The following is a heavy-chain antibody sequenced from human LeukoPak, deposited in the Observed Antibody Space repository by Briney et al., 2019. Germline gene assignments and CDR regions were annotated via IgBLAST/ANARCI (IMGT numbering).Heavy chain of an antibody. D-gene: IGHD6-13*01. Sequence: GGSLRLSCAASGFTFSSYEMNWVRQAPGKGLEWVSSISRSATTIYYADSVKGRFTISRDNAKNSLYLRMNSLRAEDTAVYFCARVGALSSSWLLYWGQGTLVTVSS. V-gene: IGHV3-48*03. CDR2: ISRSATTI. J-gene: IGHJ4*02. CDR1: GFTFSSYE. CDR3: ARVGALSSSWLLY.